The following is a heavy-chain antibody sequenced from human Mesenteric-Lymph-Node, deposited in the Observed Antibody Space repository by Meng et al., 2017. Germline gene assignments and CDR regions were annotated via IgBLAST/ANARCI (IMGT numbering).Heavy chain of an antibody. CDR3: AHIFGYSYGYEY. CDR2: IYWDADK. Sequence: THLKACGSALVHPAQTLPLSCTFCWCSLSNGIGGVGWIRQPPGKALEWLALIYWDADKRYSPSLKSRLTITKDTSKNQVVLTMTNMDPVDTATYYCAHIFGYSYGYEYWGQGTLVTVSS. J-gene: IGHJ4*02. V-gene: IGHV2-5*02. D-gene: IGHD5-18*01. CDR1: WCSLSNGIGG.